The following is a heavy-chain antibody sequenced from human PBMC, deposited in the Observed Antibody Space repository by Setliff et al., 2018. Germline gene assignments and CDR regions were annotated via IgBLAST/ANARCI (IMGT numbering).Heavy chain of an antibody. CDR3: ARTNYYDSSTYFNWFDP. CDR1: GYSISSGYY. Sequence: ETLSLTCAVSGYSISSGYYWGWIRQPPGKGLEWIGSIYHSGSTYYNPSLKSRVTMSVDTSKNQFSLKLSSVTAADTAVYYCARTNYYDSSTYFNWFDPWGQGTLVTVSS. V-gene: IGHV4-38-2*01. CDR2: IYHSGST. J-gene: IGHJ5*02. D-gene: IGHD3-22*01.